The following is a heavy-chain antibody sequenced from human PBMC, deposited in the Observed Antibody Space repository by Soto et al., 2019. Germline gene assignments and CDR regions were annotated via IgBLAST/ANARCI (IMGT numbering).Heavy chain of an antibody. CDR2: INPSGGST. V-gene: IGHV1-46*01. J-gene: IGHJ6*02. D-gene: IGHD2-2*01. CDR3: ARCLGPIVVVPAANPGATGYYYGMDV. Sequence: GASVKVSCKASGYTFTSYYMHWVRQAPGQGLEWMGIINPSGGSTSYAQKFQGRVTMTGDTSTSTVYMELSSLRSEDTAVYYCARCLGPIVVVPAANPGATGYYYGMDVWGQGTTVTVSS. CDR1: GYTFTSYY.